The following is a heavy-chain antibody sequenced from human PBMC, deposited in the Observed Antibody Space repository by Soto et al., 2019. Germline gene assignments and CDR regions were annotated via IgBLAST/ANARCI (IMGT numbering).Heavy chain of an antibody. CDR2: IWYDGSNK. CDR3: ARAPVGATLDY. CDR1: GFTFSSYG. Sequence: SLRLSCAASGFTFSSYGMHWVRQAPGKGLEWVAVIWYDGSNKYYADSVKGRFTISRDNSKNTLYLQMNSLRAEDTAVYYCARAPVGATLDYWGQGTLVTVSS. D-gene: IGHD1-26*01. V-gene: IGHV3-33*01. J-gene: IGHJ4*02.